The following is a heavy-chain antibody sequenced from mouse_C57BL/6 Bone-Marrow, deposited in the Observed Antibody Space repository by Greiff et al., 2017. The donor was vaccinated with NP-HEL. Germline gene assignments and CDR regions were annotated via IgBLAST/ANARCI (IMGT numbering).Heavy chain of an antibody. CDR2: ISSGGDYI. V-gene: IGHV5-9-1*02. Sequence: EVKLVESGEGLVKPGGSLKLSCAASGFTFSSYAMSWVRQTPEKRLEWVAYISSGGDYIYYADTVKGRFTLSRDNARNTLYLQMSSLKSEDTAMYYCTRDRPGYGYFDYWGQGTTLTVSS. J-gene: IGHJ2*01. CDR1: GFTFSSYA. CDR3: TRDRPGYGYFDY. D-gene: IGHD1-2*01.